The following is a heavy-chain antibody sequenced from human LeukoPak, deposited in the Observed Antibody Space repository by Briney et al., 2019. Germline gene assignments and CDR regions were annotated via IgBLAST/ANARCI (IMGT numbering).Heavy chain of an antibody. J-gene: IGHJ4*02. V-gene: IGHV5-51*01. CDR2: IYPGDSDT. CDR3: ARVRAASGYFDY. D-gene: IGHD6-13*01. Sequence: GESLKISCKGSGYSFTSYWIGWVRPMPGKGLEWMGIIYPGDSDTRYSPSFQGQVSMSADKSISTAYLQWSSLKASDTAMYYCARVRAASGYFDYWGQGTLVTVSS. CDR1: GYSFTSYW.